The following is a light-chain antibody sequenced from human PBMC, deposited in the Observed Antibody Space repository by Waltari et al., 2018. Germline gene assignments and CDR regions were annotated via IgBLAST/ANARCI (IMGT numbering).Light chain of an antibody. V-gene: IGLV3-19*01. Sequence: SSELTQDPAVSVALGQTVRITCQGDSLRSYYASWYQQKPGQAPVLVIYGKNNRPEGSPDRFSGSSSGNTASLTSTGAHAEDEADYYCNSRDSSGNHLVFGGGTKLTVL. J-gene: IGLJ2*01. CDR2: GKN. CDR1: SLRSYY. CDR3: NSRDSSGNHLV.